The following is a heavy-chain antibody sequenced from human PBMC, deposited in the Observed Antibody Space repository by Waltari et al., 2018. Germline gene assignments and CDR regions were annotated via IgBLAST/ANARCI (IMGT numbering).Heavy chain of an antibody. Sequence: EVQLVQSGAEVKKPGESLKISCKGSGYSFTSYWIGWVRQMPGKGLEWMGIIYPGDSDTRYSPSFQGQVTISADKSISTAYLQWSSLKASDTAMYYCAREGEQWREGVAWFDPWGQGTLVTVSS. V-gene: IGHV5-51*01. CDR3: AREGEQWREGVAWFDP. CDR1: GYSFTSYW. D-gene: IGHD6-19*01. J-gene: IGHJ5*02. CDR2: IYPGDSDT.